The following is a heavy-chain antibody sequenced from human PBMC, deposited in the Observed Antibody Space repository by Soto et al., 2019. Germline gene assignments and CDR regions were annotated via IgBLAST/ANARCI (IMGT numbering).Heavy chain of an antibody. Sequence: SETLSLTCTVSGGSISSYYWSWIRQPPGKGLEWIGYIYYSGSTNYNPSLKSRVTISVDTSKNQFSLKLSSVTAADTAVYYCARDREYYGSGINWFDPWDQGTLVTVSS. CDR2: IYYSGST. V-gene: IGHV4-59*01. CDR3: ARDREYYGSGINWFDP. J-gene: IGHJ5*02. D-gene: IGHD3-10*01. CDR1: GGSISSYY.